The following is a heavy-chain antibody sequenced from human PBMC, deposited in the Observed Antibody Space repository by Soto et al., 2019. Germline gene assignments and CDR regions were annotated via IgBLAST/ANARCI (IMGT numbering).Heavy chain of an antibody. CDR2: IIPIFGTA. CDR3: ARAGDYGSFYFFDY. D-gene: IGHD3-10*01. Sequence: QVQLVQSGAEVKKPGSSVKVSCKASGGTFSSYAISWVRQAPGQGLEWMGGIIPIFGTANYAQKFQGRVTMTTDTSTSTAYMELWSLRSDDTAVYYCARAGDYGSFYFFDYWGQGTLVTVSS. J-gene: IGHJ4*02. CDR1: GGTFSSYA. V-gene: IGHV1-69*06.